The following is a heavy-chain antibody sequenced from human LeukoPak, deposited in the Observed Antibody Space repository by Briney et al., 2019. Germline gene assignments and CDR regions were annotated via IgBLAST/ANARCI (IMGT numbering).Heavy chain of an antibody. V-gene: IGHV3-NL1*01. CDR2: IYSGGST. Sequence: GGSLRLSCAASGFTFSFYGMHWVRQAPGKGLEWVSVIYSGGSTYYADSVKGRLTISRDNSKNTLYLQMNSLRAEDTAVYYCASRDYYDSSGYYDAFDIWGQGTMVTVSS. D-gene: IGHD3-22*01. CDR1: GFTFSFYG. CDR3: ASRDYYDSSGYYDAFDI. J-gene: IGHJ3*02.